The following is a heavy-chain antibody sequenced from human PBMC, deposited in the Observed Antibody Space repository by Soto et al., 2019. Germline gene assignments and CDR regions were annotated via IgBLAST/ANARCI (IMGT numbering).Heavy chain of an antibody. CDR3: ARDLVFCSSSSCYNFYYYYCRDV. CDR1: GFTFSSYG. CDR2: IWYDGSNE. D-gene: IGHD2-2*02. Sequence: QVQLVESGGGVVQPGRSLRLSCAASGFTFSSYGMHWVRQAPGKGMEWVAVIWYDGSNEYYADSGKGRFTISRDNSKNTMYRQRNSLRAEDTAVYYCARDLVFCSSSSCYNFYYYYCRDVWGQGTTVTVSS. J-gene: IGHJ6*02. V-gene: IGHV3-33*01.